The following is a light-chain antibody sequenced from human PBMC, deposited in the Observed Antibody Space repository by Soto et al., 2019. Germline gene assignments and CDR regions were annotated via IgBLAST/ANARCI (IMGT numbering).Light chain of an antibody. CDR1: QSISSN. CDR2: RTS. CDR3: QQYNNWPRAT. V-gene: IGKV3-15*01. Sequence: SAATLSVSTGDRATLSCRASQSISSNLAWYQQKPGQAPRLLMFRTSSRATGFPARFSGSGSGTEFNLTISILQSEDFGVYYCQQYNNWPRATFGGGTKVDIK. J-gene: IGKJ4*01.